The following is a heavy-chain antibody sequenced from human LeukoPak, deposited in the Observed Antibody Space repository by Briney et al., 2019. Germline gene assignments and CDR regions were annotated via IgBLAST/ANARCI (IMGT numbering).Heavy chain of an antibody. CDR1: GDSLSGYS. V-gene: IGHV4-59*01. CDR3: ARQGPRDTGDYYSSFDS. D-gene: IGHD3-22*01. J-gene: IGHJ4*02. CDR2: IYNSGST. Sequence: PSETLSLTCTVSGDSLSGYSWSWIRQPPGKGLEWIGYIYNSGSTTYNPSLKSRLTISLDTSKRQFSLNLRSVTAADTAVYYCARQGPRDTGDYYSSFDSWGQGTLVTVSS.